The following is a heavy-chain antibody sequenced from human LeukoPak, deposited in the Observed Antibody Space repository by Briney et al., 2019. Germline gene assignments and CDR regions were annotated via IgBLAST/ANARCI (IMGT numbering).Heavy chain of an antibody. J-gene: IGHJ3*02. CDR1: GGSISRGTSS. CDR3: ARSLVTMVRGIVTDNAFDI. Sequence: SETLSLTCAVSGGSISRGTSSWSWIRQPPGKGLEWIGYIHRSGNTYYNPSLNSRVTISVDRPKNQFSLKVTSVTAADTAVCYCARSLVTMVRGIVTDNAFDIWGQGTMVTVSS. CDR2: IHRSGNT. V-gene: IGHV4-30-2*01. D-gene: IGHD3-10*01.